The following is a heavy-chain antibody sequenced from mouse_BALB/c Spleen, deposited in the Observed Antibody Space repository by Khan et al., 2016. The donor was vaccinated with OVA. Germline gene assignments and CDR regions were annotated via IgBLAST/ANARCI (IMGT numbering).Heavy chain of an antibody. CDR2: IISGDIYT. CDR3: ARQGYGGGFAY. CDR1: GFTFSSYG. J-gene: IGHJ3*01. Sequence: EVELVESGGDLVKPGGSLKLSCAASGFTFSSYGMSGVRQTPDKRLEWVAFIISGDIYTYYPDSVKGRFTISRDNAKNTLYLQMSSLKSEDTAMYYCARQGYGGGFAYWGQGTLVTVSA. D-gene: IGHD1-1*01. V-gene: IGHV5-6*01.